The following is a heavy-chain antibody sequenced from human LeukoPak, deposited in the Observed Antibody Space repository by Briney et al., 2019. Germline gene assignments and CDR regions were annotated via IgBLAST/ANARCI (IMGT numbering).Heavy chain of an antibody. Sequence: ASVKVSCKASGYTFTSYGISWVRRAPGQGLEWMGWISAYNGNTNYAQKLQGRVTMTTDTSTSTAYMELRSLRSDDTAVYYCARDRHYDILTGYHKNYFDYWGQGTLVTVSS. J-gene: IGHJ4*02. CDR3: ARDRHYDILTGYHKNYFDY. CDR2: ISAYNGNT. CDR1: GYTFTSYG. D-gene: IGHD3-9*01. V-gene: IGHV1-18*01.